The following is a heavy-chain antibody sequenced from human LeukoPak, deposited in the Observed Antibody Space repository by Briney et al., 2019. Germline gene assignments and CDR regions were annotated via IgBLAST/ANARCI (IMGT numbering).Heavy chain of an antibody. CDR1: GGSISSYY. CDR2: IYYSGST. D-gene: IGHD6-19*01. J-gene: IGHJ5*02. CDR3: ARGPVAGTRFDP. V-gene: IGHV4-59*01. Sequence: SETLSLTCTVSGGSISSYYWSWIRQPPGNGLEWIGDIYYSGSTNYNPSLKSRVTISVDTSKNQFSLKLSSVTAADTAVYYCARGPVAGTRFDPWGQGTLVTVSS.